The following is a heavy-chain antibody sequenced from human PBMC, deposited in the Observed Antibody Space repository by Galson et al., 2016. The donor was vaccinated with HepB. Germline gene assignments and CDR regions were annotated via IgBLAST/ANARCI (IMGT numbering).Heavy chain of an antibody. CDR3: ARVDLPYYDFWSGRYDAFDI. V-gene: IGHV6-1*01. J-gene: IGHJ3*02. Sequence: CAISGDSVSSKNVAWNWIRQSPSRGLEWLGGTYQRSKWHTDYAGSVKSRITINTDTSKNQFSLKLSSVTAADTAVYYCARVDLPYYDFWSGRYDAFDIWGQGAMVTVSS. CDR2: TYQRSKWHT. D-gene: IGHD3-3*01. CDR1: GDSVSSKNVA.